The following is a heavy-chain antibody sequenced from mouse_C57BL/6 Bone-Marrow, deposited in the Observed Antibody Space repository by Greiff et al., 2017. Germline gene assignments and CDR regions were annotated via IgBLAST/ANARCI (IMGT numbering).Heavy chain of an antibody. CDR1: GFTFSDFY. V-gene: IGHV7-1*01. CDR3: ARDAGDSYWYFDV. CDR2: SRNKANDYTT. Sequence: EVKLMESGGGLVQSGRSLRLSCATSGFTFSDFYMEWVRQAPGKGLEWIAASRNKANDYTTEYSASVKGRFIVSRDTSQSILYLQMNALRAEDTAIYYCARDAGDSYWYFDVWGTGTTVTVSS. J-gene: IGHJ1*03.